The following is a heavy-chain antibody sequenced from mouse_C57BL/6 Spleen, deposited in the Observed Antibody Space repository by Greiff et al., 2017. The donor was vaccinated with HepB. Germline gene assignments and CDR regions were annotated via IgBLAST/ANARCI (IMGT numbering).Heavy chain of an antibody. Sequence: ESGPGLVKPSQSLSLTCSVTGYSITSGYYWNWIRQFPGNKLEWMGYISYDGSNNYNPSLKNRISITRDTSKNQFFLKLNSVTTEDTATYYCARDPSQRNYFDYWGQGTTLTVSS. CDR2: ISYDGSN. CDR1: GYSITSGYY. V-gene: IGHV3-6*01. CDR3: ARDPSQRNYFDY. J-gene: IGHJ2*01.